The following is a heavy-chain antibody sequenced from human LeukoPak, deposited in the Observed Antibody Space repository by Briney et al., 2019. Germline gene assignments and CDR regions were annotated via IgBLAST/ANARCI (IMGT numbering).Heavy chain of an antibody. V-gene: IGHV3-33*01. Sequence: GRSLRLSCAASGFTFSSYGMHWVRQAPGKGLEWVAVIWYDGSNKYYADSVKGRFTISRDNSKNTLYPQMNSLRAEDTAVYYCARDLNYYGSGSYTPLDYWGQGTLVTVSS. J-gene: IGHJ4*01. D-gene: IGHD3-10*01. CDR1: GFTFSSYG. CDR2: IWYDGSNK. CDR3: ARDLNYYGSGSYTPLDY.